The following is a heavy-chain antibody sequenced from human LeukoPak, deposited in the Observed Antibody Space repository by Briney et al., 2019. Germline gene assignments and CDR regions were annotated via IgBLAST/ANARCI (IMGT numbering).Heavy chain of an antibody. J-gene: IGHJ4*02. D-gene: IGHD1-1*01. V-gene: IGHV3-30*03. CDR2: ISYDGTNK. Sequence: GGSLRLSCAASGFTFSSYGMHWVRQAPGKGLEWVTLISYDGTNKYYADSVKGRFTTSRDNSKNTLSLQMDSLRSEDTGVYYCATGRGSRYKWNDLPDYWGQGTLVTV. CDR3: ATGRGSRYKWNDLPDY. CDR1: GFTFSSYG.